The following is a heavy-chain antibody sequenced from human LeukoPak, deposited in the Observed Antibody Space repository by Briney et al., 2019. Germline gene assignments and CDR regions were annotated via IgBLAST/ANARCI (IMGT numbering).Heavy chain of an antibody. Sequence: TGGSLRLSCVASGFSLSNYIMSWVRQAPGKGLEWVSTVSSSGSYTYYTDSVKGRFTISRDNSKNTLYLQMNSLRADDTAVYYCAGVDAAMPDAFDIWGQGTTVIVSS. J-gene: IGHJ3*02. CDR1: GFSLSNYI. CDR2: VSSSGSYT. V-gene: IGHV3-23*01. CDR3: AGVDAAMPDAFDI. D-gene: IGHD5-18*01.